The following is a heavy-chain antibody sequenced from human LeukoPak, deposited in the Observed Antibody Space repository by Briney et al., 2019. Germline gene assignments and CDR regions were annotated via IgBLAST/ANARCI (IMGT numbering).Heavy chain of an antibody. Sequence: GGSLRLSCAASGFTFDDYGMSWVRQAPGKGLEWVSAISGSGGSTYYADSVKGRFTISRDNSKNTLYLQMNSLRAEDTAVYYCAKGPGGVIDYYYYYMDVWGKGTTVTISS. CDR3: AKGPGGVIDYYYYYMDV. V-gene: IGHV3-23*01. CDR1: GFTFDDYG. D-gene: IGHD3-16*01. J-gene: IGHJ6*03. CDR2: ISGSGGST.